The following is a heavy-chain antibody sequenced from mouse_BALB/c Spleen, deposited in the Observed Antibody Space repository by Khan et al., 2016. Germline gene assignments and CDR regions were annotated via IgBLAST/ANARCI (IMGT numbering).Heavy chain of an antibody. Sequence: EVQLQESGPGLVKPSQSLSLTCTVTGYSITSGYGWNWIRQFPGNKLEWMGYISYSGSTNYNPSLNSRISITRDTSKNKFLLQLNSVTTEDTATYYCARTARIKYWGQGTTLTVSS. J-gene: IGHJ2*01. CDR2: ISYSGST. D-gene: IGHD1-2*01. V-gene: IGHV3-2*02. CDR3: ARTARIKY. CDR1: GYSITSGYG.